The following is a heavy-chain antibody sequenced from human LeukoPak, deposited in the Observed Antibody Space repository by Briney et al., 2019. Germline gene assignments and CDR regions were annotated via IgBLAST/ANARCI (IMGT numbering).Heavy chain of an antibody. J-gene: IGHJ4*02. Sequence: GGSLRLSCAASGFTFSNYWMHWVRQAPGKGLVWVSRINSDGINTSYADSVKGRFTISRDNAKNSLYLQMNSLRAEDTAVYYCARLTRRDSSPHYWGQGTLVTVSS. V-gene: IGHV3-74*01. D-gene: IGHD3-22*01. CDR1: GFTFSNYW. CDR2: INSDGINT. CDR3: ARLTRRDSSPHY.